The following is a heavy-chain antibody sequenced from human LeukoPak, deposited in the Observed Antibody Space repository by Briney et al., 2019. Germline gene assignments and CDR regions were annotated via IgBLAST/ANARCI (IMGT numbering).Heavy chain of an antibody. J-gene: IGHJ5*02. CDR3: ARGDLIQLWSPSFDP. CDR1: GFTFSNYP. CDR2: ISYDGNNK. Sequence: GRSLRLSCAASGFTFSNYPIHWVRQAPGKGLEWVAVISYDGNNKYYAESVKGRFTISRDNSKNTLYLQMNSLRAEDTAVYYCARGDLIQLWSPSFDPWGQGTLVTVFS. V-gene: IGHV3-30-3*01. D-gene: IGHD5-18*01.